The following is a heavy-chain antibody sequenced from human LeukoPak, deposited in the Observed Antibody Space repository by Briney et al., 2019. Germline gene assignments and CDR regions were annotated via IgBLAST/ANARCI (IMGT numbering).Heavy chain of an antibody. CDR1: GGSISSYY. CDR3: ASTHNCFDP. CDR2: IYYSGST. J-gene: IGHJ5*02. V-gene: IGHV4-59*01. Sequence: SETLSLTCTVSGGSISSYYWSWIRQPPGKGLEWIGYIYYSGSTNYNPSLKSRVTISVDTSKNQFSLKLSSVTAADTAVYYCASTHNCFDPWGQGTLVTVSS.